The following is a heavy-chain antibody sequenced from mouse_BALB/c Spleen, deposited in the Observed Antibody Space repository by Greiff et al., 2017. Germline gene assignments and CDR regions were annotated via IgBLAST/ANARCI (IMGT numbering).Heavy chain of an antibody. J-gene: IGHJ3*01. D-gene: IGHD1-1*01. CDR1: GYTFSSYW. Sequence: QVQLKQSGAELMKPGASVKISCKATGYTFSSYWIEWVKQRPGHGLEWIGEILPGSGSTNYNEKFKGKATFTADTSSNTAYMQLSSLTSEDSAVYYCLYGSSQFAYWGQGTLVTVSA. CDR2: ILPGSGST. CDR3: LYGSSQFAY. V-gene: IGHV1-9*01.